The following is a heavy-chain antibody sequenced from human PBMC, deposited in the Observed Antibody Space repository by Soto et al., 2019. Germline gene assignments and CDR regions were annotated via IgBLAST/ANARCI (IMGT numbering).Heavy chain of an antibody. Sequence: SLLLSCAASGFTFDDYAMHWVRQAPGKGLEWVSGISWNSGSIGYADSVKGRLTISRDNAKNSLYLQMNSLRAEDTALYYCAKDMRLAVATIYEGFFDYWGQGTLVTVSS. CDR3: AKDMRLAVATIYEGFFDY. CDR1: GFTFDDYA. V-gene: IGHV3-9*01. J-gene: IGHJ4*02. D-gene: IGHD6-19*01. CDR2: ISWNSGSI.